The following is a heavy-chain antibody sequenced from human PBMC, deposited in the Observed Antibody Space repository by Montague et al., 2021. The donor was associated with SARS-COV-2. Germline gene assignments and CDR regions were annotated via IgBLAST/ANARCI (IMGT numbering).Heavy chain of an antibody. Sequence: SETLSLTCTVSGGSISTYYWNWIRRFPGKGLEWIGYIDYSESTNYNPSLQSRVIISVDRSKIQFSLKLNSVTAADTAIYYCARLPYDNSYGMDVWGQGTTVTVSS. J-gene: IGHJ6*02. CDR2: IDYSEST. CDR1: GGSISTYY. CDR3: ARLPYDNSYGMDV. V-gene: IGHV4-59*01. D-gene: IGHD3-9*01.